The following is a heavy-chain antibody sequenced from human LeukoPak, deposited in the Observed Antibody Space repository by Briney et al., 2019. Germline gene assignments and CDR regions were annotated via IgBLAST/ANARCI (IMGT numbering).Heavy chain of an antibody. Sequence: GGSLRLSCAASGFTFSSYGMHWVRQTPGKGLEWVANIKQDGSEKNYVDSVKGRFTIFRDNARNSLYLQMNSLRVEDTAVYYCASHSYGYNHWGQGTLVIVSS. CDR2: IKQDGSEK. CDR3: ASHSYGYNH. V-gene: IGHV3-7*01. CDR1: GFTFSSYG. D-gene: IGHD3-16*01. J-gene: IGHJ5*02.